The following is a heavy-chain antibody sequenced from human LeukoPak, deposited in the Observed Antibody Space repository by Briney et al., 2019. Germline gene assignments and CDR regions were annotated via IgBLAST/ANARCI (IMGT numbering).Heavy chain of an antibody. J-gene: IGHJ3*02. Sequence: GGPLRLSCAASGFTFSSYGMHWVRQAPGKGLEWVAVIHSGGSTYHADSVKGRFTISRDSSKNTVYLQMNSMRVEDTAVYYCASLAGDIWGQGTMVTVSS. D-gene: IGHD6-19*01. CDR1: GFTFSSYG. CDR3: ASLAGDI. CDR2: IHSGGST. V-gene: IGHV3-NL1*01.